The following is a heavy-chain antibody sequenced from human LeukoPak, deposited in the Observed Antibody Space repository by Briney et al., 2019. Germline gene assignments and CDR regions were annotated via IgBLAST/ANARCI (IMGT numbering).Heavy chain of an antibody. CDR1: GYTFTGYY. D-gene: IGHD3-10*01. CDR2: INPNSGGT. Sequence: ASVKVSCKASGYTFTGYYMHWVRQAPGQGLEWMGWINPNSGGTNYAQKFQGRVTMTRDTSISTAYMELSRLRSDDTAVYYCARASGYGSGSYYFDYWGQGTLVTVSS. CDR3: ARASGYGSGSYYFDY. J-gene: IGHJ4*02. V-gene: IGHV1-2*02.